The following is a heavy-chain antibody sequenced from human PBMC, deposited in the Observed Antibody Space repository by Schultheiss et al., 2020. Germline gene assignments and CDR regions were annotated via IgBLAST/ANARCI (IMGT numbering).Heavy chain of an antibody. CDR2: ISWNSGSI. D-gene: IGHD5-18*01. CDR1: GFTFSSYA. Sequence: GGSLRLSCAASGFTFSSYAMHWVRQAPGEGLEWVSGISWNSGSIGYADSVKGRFTISRDNSKNTLYLQMNSLRAEDTDVYYCARDSYGSDYWCQGTLVTVSS. V-gene: IGHV3-23*01. J-gene: IGHJ4*02. CDR3: ARDSYGSDY.